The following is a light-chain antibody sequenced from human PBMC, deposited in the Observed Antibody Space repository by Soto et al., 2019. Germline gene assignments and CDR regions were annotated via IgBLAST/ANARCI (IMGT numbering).Light chain of an antibody. CDR3: HQRSNWPHT. CDR2: DAS. J-gene: IGKJ4*01. V-gene: IGKV3-11*01. Sequence: ENVLTQSPATLSLSPGERATLSCRASQSVSSNLAWYQQKPGQAPRLLIYDASNRATGIPARFSGSGSGTDFTLTISSLQPEDFAVYYCHQRSNWPHTFGGAPKVDIK. CDR1: QSVSSN.